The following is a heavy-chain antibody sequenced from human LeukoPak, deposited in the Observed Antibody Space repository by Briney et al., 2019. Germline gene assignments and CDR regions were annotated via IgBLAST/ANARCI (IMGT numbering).Heavy chain of an antibody. D-gene: IGHD3-22*01. Sequence: ASVKVSCKASGGTFSTYAISWVRQAPGQGLEWMGGIIPIFGTANYAQRFQGRVTITADESTSTAYMELSSLRSEDTAVYYCAKEGKKSYSYDTSFYSPFDFWGQGTLVTVSS. J-gene: IGHJ4*02. CDR3: AKEGKKSYSYDTSFYSPFDF. V-gene: IGHV1-69*13. CDR2: IIPIFGTA. CDR1: GGTFSTYA.